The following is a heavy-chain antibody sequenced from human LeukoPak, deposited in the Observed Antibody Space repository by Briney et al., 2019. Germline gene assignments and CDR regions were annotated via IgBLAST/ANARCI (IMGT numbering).Heavy chain of an antibody. J-gene: IGHJ5*02. CDR2: INSDGGGA. Sequence: GGSLRLSCAASGITFGNNWMHWVRQGPGKGLVWISRINSDGGGAIYADSVKGRFTVSRDNAKNTLYLQMNSLRAEDTAVYYCCREVPHNWFQTLGQGNLV. CDR1: GITFGNNW. CDR3: CREVPHNWFQT. V-gene: IGHV3-74*01.